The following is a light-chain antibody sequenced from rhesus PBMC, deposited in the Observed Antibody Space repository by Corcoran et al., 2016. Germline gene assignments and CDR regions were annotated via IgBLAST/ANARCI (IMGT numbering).Light chain of an antibody. CDR3: QQHNSHPLT. J-gene: IGKJ4*01. Sequence: DIQMTQSPSSLSASVGDRVTIICRASQTISSYLAWYQQKPGKVPKLLIYAASRLESGVPSRLSGSGSGTEFNLPIRSLQPEDFATYYCQQHNSHPLTFGGGTKVEIK. CDR1: QTISSY. V-gene: IGKV1-44*01. CDR2: AAS.